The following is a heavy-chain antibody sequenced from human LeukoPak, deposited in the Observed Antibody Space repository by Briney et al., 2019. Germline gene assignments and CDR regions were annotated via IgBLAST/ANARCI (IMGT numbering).Heavy chain of an antibody. J-gene: IGHJ3*02. Sequence: PSETLSLTCSVSGGSIRSSSYWWGWIRQPPGKGLEWIASIYYSGSTNYNPSLKSRVTISVDTSKNQFSLKLTSVTAADTAVYYCARENDVAFDIWGQGTMLTVSS. CDR2: IYYSGST. CDR3: ARENDVAFDI. V-gene: IGHV4-39*07. D-gene: IGHD1-1*01. CDR1: GGSIRSSSYW.